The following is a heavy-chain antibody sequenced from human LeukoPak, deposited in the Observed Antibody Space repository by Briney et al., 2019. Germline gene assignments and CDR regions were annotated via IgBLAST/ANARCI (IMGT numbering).Heavy chain of an antibody. Sequence: PGGSLRLSRTASGFTFSNSAMTWVRQAPGKGLEWVSAIRGSGITTYYADSVKGRFIISRDNSKNTVQLQMNSLRAEDTAVYYCAKIDAAMRTWGQGTLVTVSS. J-gene: IGHJ5*02. CDR3: AKIDAAMRT. CDR1: GFTFSNSA. CDR2: IRGSGITT. D-gene: IGHD6-13*01. V-gene: IGHV3-23*01.